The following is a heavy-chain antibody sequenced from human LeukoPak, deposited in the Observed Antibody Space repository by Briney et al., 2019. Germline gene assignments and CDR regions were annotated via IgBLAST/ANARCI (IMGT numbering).Heavy chain of an antibody. CDR3: ATAYYDFWSGYYSMDY. J-gene: IGHJ4*02. CDR2: ISAYNGNT. Sequence: ASVKVSCKASGYTFTSYGISWLRQAPEQGLEWMGWISAYNGNTNYAQKLQGRVTMTTDTSTSTAYMELRSLRSDDTAVYYCATAYYDFWSGYYSMDYWGQGTLVTVSS. D-gene: IGHD3-3*01. CDR1: GYTFTSYG. V-gene: IGHV1-18*01.